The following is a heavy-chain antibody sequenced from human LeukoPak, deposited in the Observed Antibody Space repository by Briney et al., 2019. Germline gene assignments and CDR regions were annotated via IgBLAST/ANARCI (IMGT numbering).Heavy chain of an antibody. CDR1: GDSISGNYY. CDR2: IFTSGNT. J-gene: IGHJ4*02. D-gene: IGHD3-10*01. CDR3: TRESATSGSTD. Sequence: SQTLSLTCTVSGDSISGNYYWNWIRQPAGKGLEWIGLIFTSGNTNYNSSLKSRVTISLDTSKDQFPLRLSSVTVADTAFYYCTRESATSGSTDWGQGTLVTAS. V-gene: IGHV4-61*02.